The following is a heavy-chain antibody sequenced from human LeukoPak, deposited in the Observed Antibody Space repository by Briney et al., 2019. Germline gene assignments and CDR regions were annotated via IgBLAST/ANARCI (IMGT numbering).Heavy chain of an antibody. Sequence: GGSLRLSCAASGFTLSTYTMNWVRQAPGKGLEWVSSISSSSRYTYYAGSMKGRFTISRDNAKNSLYLQMNTLRAEDTAVYYCARDNIENYYYYGMDVWGQGTTVTVSS. J-gene: IGHJ6*02. CDR1: GFTLSTYT. CDR3: ARDNIENYYYYGMDV. V-gene: IGHV3-21*01. CDR2: ISSSSRYT.